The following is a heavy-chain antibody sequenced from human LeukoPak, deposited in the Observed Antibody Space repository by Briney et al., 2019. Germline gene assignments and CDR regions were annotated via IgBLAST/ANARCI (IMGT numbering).Heavy chain of an antibody. D-gene: IGHD3-16*02. CDR1: SVSISSSSYY. V-gene: IGHV4-39*01. CDR3: ARGARPEVEGLRLGELSTPIYFDY. CDR2: IYYSGST. Sequence: SETLSLTCTVSSVSISSSSYYWGWIRQPPGKGLEWIVNIYYSGSTYYNLSLKSRVTISVDTSKNQFSLKLGSVTAADTAVYYCARGARPEVEGLRLGELSTPIYFDYWGQGTLVTVSS. J-gene: IGHJ4*02.